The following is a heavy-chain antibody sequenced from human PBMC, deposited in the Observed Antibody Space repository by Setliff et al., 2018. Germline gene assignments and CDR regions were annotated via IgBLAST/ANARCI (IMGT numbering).Heavy chain of an antibody. CDR1: GYSFINYG. D-gene: IGHD2-21*02. J-gene: IGHJ4*02. CDR3: ARAPLESGVDCSTGVGGPYYFDH. Sequence: RASVKVSCKASGYSFINYGITWVRQAPGQGLEWMGWISPYKSDTNYAQKFQGRVSMTTDTSTSTAYMELRNLRSDDTALYYCARAPLESGVDCSTGVGGPYYFDHWGQGTLVTVSS. V-gene: IGHV1-18*01. CDR2: ISPYKSDT.